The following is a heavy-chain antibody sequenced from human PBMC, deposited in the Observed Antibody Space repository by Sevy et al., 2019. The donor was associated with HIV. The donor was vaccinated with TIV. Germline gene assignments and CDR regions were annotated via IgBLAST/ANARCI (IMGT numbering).Heavy chain of an antibody. J-gene: IGHJ3*01. V-gene: IGHV3-30*18. CDR2: VSYDGSHK. CDR1: GFTFSSYG. D-gene: IGHD2-15*01. CDR3: AKGSRATGSAFDF. Sequence: GGSLRLSCAVSGFTFSSYGMHWVRQAPGKGLEWVAVVSYDGSHKYYGESVKGRFTISRDNSKNTVSLQMNSLRDEDTAVYYCAKGSRATGSAFDFWGQGTIVTVSS.